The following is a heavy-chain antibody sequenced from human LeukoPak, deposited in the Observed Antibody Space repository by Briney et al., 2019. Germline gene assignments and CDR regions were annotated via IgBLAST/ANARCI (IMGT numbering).Heavy chain of an antibody. V-gene: IGHV1-18*01. CDR2: VSTYNSER. Sequence: ASVKVSCKASGYRFSSNGISWVRLAPGQGLEWVGWVSTYNSERSYAPRFQGRVTMTADTSTSTAYMELRSLRADDTAVYYCVRDNWNEFDPWGQGTLVTVSS. D-gene: IGHD1-20*01. CDR3: VRDNWNEFDP. CDR1: GYRFSSNG. J-gene: IGHJ5*02.